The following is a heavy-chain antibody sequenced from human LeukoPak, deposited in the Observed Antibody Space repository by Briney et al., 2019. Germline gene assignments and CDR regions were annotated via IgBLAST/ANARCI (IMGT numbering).Heavy chain of an antibody. CDR3: AREGVPEYYFDY. Sequence: XXXXQAPXQGLXWMGRIIPIFGIANYAQKFQGRVTITADKSTSTAYMELSSLRSEDTAVYYCAREGVPEYYFDYWGQGTLVTVSS. V-gene: IGHV1-69*04. J-gene: IGHJ4*02. D-gene: IGHD1-14*01. CDR2: IIPIFGIA.